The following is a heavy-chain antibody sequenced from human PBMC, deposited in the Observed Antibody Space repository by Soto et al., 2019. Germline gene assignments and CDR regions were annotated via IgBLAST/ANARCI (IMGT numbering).Heavy chain of an antibody. V-gene: IGHV4-38-2*01. J-gene: IGHJ5*02. CDR1: GYSMSSGYD. CDR2: IYHGGST. CDR3: ARVGPWVPYYYDSSPYTFENWFDP. Sequence: AETLSLTCAVSGYSMSSGYDLVCLRQPPAKVLQGIGSIYHGGSTYYNPSLNSRVTLSIDMTNNHVSLILNSVTAADTAVYYCARVGPWVPYYYDSSPYTFENWFDPWGQGTLVTVSS. D-gene: IGHD3-22*01.